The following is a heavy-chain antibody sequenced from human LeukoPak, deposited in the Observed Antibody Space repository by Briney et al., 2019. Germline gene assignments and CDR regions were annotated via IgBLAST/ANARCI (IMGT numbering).Heavy chain of an antibody. D-gene: IGHD4-17*01. V-gene: IGHV3-33*01. CDR3: ARDRNYADYGLSNWFDP. Sequence: GGSLRLSCAASGFTFSTYGVHWVRQAPGKGLEWVAVIWYDGSNKYYADSVKGRFTISRDNSKNTLYLQMDSLRAEDTAVYYCARDRNYADYGLSNWFDPWGQGTLVTVSS. J-gene: IGHJ5*02. CDR2: IWYDGSNK. CDR1: GFTFSTYG.